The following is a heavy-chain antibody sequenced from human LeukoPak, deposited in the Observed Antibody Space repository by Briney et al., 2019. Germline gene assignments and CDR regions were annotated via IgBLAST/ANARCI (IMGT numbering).Heavy chain of an antibody. J-gene: IGHJ4*02. D-gene: IGHD1-26*01. CDR3: AKARQVGPTWSNGY. CDR1: GFTFSSYA. CDR2: ISSSSSYI. V-gene: IGHV3-23*01. Sequence: GGSLRLSCTASGFTFSSYAMSWVRQAPGKGLEWVSAISSSSSYIYYADSVRGRFTISRDNSRNTLYLQMNSLRAEDTAVYYCAKARQVGPTWSNGYWGQGTLVTVSS.